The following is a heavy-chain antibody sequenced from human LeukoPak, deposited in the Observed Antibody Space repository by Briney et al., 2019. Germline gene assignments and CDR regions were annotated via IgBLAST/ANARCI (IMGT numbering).Heavy chain of an antibody. D-gene: IGHD3-22*01. CDR2: IYYSGST. V-gene: IGHV4-30-4*08. CDR1: GGSISSGDYY. CDR3: ARVFGVYYYDSSGSFYFDY. J-gene: IGHJ4*02. Sequence: PSETLSLTFTVSGGSISSGDYYWSWIRQPPGKGLEWIGYIYYSGSTYYNPSLKSRVTISVDTSENQFSLKLSSVTAADTAVYYCARVFGVYYYDSSGSFYFDYWGQGTLVTVSS.